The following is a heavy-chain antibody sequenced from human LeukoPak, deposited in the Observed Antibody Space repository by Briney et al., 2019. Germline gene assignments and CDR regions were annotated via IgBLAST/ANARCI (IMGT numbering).Heavy chain of an antibody. V-gene: IGHV4-38-2*02. J-gene: IGHJ5*02. CDR3: ARGVGFLEWSNWFDP. CDR2: IYHSGST. D-gene: IGHD3-3*01. CDR1: GYSISSGYY. Sequence: PSETLSLTCTVSGYSISSGYYWGWIRQPPGKGLEWIGSIYHSGSTNYNPSLKSRVTISVDTSKNQFSLKLSSVTAADTAVYYCARGVGFLEWSNWFDPWGQGTLVTVSS.